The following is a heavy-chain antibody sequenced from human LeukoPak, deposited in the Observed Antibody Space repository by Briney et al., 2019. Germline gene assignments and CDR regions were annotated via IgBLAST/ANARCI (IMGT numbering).Heavy chain of an antibody. CDR1: GFNFDRYT. CDR3: AKELDTMFFDY. D-gene: IGHD3-10*02. CDR2: AGWAGGTT. J-gene: IGHJ4*02. V-gene: IGHV3-43*01. Sequence: GGSLRLSCATSGFNFDRYTIHWVRQAPGKGLEWVSLAGWAGGTTFYSDTARGRFTSSRDSGRKSVYLQMNSLTTDDTAFYYCAKELDTMFFDYWGQGALVTVSS.